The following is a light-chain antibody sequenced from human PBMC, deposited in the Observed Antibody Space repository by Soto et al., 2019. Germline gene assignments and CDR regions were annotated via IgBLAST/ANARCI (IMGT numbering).Light chain of an antibody. CDR1: SSDVGGYNY. CDR3: SSYTSSSTVV. J-gene: IGLJ2*01. Sequence: QSALTQPASVSGSPGQSITISCTGTSSDVGGYNYVSWYQQHPGKAPKLMIYDVSNRPSGCSNRFSGYKSGKTASLTISGLQAEDEADYYCSSYTSSSTVVFGGGTKLTVL. V-gene: IGLV2-14*01. CDR2: DVS.